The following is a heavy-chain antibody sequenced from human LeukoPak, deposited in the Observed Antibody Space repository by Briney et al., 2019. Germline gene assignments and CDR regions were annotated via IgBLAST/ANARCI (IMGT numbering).Heavy chain of an antibody. CDR2: INPNSGGT. CDR1: GYTFTGYS. Sequence: ASVKVSCKASGYTFTGYSMHWVRQAPGQGLEWMGRINPNSGGTNYAQKFQGRVTMTRDTSISTAYVELSRLRSGDTAVYYCARDQVGPPFDYWGQGTLVTVSS. CDR3: ARDQVGPPFDY. V-gene: IGHV1-2*06. D-gene: IGHD1-26*01. J-gene: IGHJ4*02.